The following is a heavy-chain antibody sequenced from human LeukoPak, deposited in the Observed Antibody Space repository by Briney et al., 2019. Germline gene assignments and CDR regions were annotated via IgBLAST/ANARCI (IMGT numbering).Heavy chain of an antibody. CDR2: IHSSGST. Sequence: SETLSLTCTVSGASISGSGYYWGWIRQPPGKGLEWIGSIHSSGSTYYNASLQSRVTISIETSKNQISLRLNSVTAADTAMYYCAKGGGYGLIDYWGQGTLVTVSS. V-gene: IGHV4-39*02. CDR3: AKGGGYGLIDY. J-gene: IGHJ4*02. D-gene: IGHD1-26*01. CDR1: GASISGSGYY.